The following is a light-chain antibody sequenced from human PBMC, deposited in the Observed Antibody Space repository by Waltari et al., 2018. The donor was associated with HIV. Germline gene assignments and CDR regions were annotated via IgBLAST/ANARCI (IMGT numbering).Light chain of an antibody. Sequence: IVLTQSPGTLSLSPGERATLSCRASQSVGSAFLAWYQQKPGQAPRLLIYGASNRPTGVPDRLTGSGSGTDFTLTINKLEPEDFAVYYCQHYARSPYTFGQGTKVEIK. CDR1: QSVGSAF. CDR2: GAS. J-gene: IGKJ2*01. V-gene: IGKV3-20*01. CDR3: QHYARSPYT.